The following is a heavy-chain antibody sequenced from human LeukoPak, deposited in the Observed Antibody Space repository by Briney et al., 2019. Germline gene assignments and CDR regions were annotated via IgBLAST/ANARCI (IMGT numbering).Heavy chain of an antibody. Sequence: SVKVSCKASGGTFSSYAISWVRQAPGQGLEWTGRIIPILGIANYAQKFQGRVTITADKSTSTAYMELSSLRSEDTAVYYCAREGYSNTDYWGQGTLVTVSS. J-gene: IGHJ4*02. V-gene: IGHV1-69*04. CDR2: IIPILGIA. D-gene: IGHD5-18*01. CDR1: GGTFSSYA. CDR3: AREGYSNTDY.